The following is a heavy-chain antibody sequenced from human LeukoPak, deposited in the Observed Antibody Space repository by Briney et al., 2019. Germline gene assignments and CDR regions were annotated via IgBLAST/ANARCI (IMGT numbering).Heavy chain of an antibody. CDR1: GGSFSGYY. CDR2: IYYSGST. CDR3: ARDGRYGSGSYKEDY. D-gene: IGHD3-10*01. J-gene: IGHJ4*02. Sequence: SETLSLTCAVYGGSFSGYYWSWIRQPPGKGLEWIGYIYYSGSTYYNPSLKSRVTISVDTSKNQFSLKLSSVTAADTAVYYCARDGRYGSGSYKEDYWGQGTLVTVSS. V-gene: IGHV4-59*12.